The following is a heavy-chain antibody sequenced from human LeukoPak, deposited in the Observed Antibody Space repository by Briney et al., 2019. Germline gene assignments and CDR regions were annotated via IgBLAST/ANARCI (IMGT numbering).Heavy chain of an antibody. D-gene: IGHD2-21*01. J-gene: IGHJ4*02. Sequence: GGALRLSCAASGFTFDAYAMHWVRQAPGKGLGWGSGIIWNSGSIGYADSVKGRFTISRDNAKNSLYLQMNSLRAGDTALYYCAKDRADGESYFIDYWGRGKLATVSS. CDR2: IIWNSGSI. V-gene: IGHV3-9*01. CDR3: AKDRADGESYFIDY. CDR1: GFTFDAYA.